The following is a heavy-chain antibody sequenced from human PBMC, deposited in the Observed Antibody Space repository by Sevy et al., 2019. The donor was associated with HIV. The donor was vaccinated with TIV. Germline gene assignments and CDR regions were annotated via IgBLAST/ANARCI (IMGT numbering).Heavy chain of an antibody. CDR1: GFTFGEYG. D-gene: IGHD3-10*01. Sequence: GGSLRLSCAASGFTFGEYGMHWVRQAPGKGLEWVAVISHDGRNHKYNADFVKGRLTISRDNSKNWVYLQMNSLRIEDTAIYYCARDRGEILRSAFKSWGQGTLVTVSS. V-gene: IGHV3-33*08. CDR2: ISHDGRNHK. CDR3: ARDRGEILRSAFKS. J-gene: IGHJ4*02.